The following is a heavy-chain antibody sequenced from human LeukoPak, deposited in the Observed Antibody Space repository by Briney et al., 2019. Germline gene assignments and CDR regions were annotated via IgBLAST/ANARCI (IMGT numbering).Heavy chain of an antibody. CDR1: GFTFSSYA. D-gene: IGHD1-26*01. CDR2: ISYDGSNK. CDR3: ARLMWSYNFDY. Sequence: GGSLRLSCAASGFTFSSYAMHWVRQAPGKGLEWVAVISYDGSNKYYADSVKGRFTISRDNSKNTLYLQMNSLRAEDTAVYYCARLMWSYNFDYWGQGTLVTVSS. V-gene: IGHV3-30*04. J-gene: IGHJ4*02.